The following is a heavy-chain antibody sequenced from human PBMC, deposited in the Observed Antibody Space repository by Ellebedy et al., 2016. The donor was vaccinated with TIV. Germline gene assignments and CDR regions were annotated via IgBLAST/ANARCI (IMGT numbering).Heavy chain of an antibody. J-gene: IGHJ5*02. CDR2: INHSGGT. D-gene: IGHD2-2*01. Sequence: SETLSLXXAVYGGSFSGYYWSWIRQPPGKGLEWIGEINHSGGTNYNPSLKSRVTISVDTSKNQFSLKLSSVTAADTAVYYCARSAVVVPAAKRSNWFNPWGQGTLVTVSS. CDR1: GGSFSGYY. V-gene: IGHV4-34*01. CDR3: ARSAVVVPAAKRSNWFNP.